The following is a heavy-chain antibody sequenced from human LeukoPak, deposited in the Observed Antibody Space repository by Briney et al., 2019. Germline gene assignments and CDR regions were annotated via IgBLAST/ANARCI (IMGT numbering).Heavy chain of an antibody. CDR2: ISGSGGST. Sequence: GGSLRLSCAASGFTFSSYAMTWVRQAPGKGLEWVSSISGSGGSTYYADSVKGRFTISRDNSKNTVYLQMNSLRAEDTAVYYCAKDGVATITFDYWGQGTLVTVSS. CDR1: GFTFSSYA. D-gene: IGHD5-12*01. V-gene: IGHV3-23*01. CDR3: AKDGVATITFDY. J-gene: IGHJ4*02.